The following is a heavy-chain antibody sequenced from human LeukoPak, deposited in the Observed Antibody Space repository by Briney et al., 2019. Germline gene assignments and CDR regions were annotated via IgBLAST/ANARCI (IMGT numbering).Heavy chain of an antibody. CDR1: GFTVSNNY. Sequence: PGGSLRLSCAASGFTVSNNYMSWVRQAPGKGLEWVSYTSSSVSTIYYADSVKGRFTISRDNAKKSLYLQMNSLRAEDTAVYYCALIGEYSSSWSFDYWGQGTLVTVSS. V-gene: IGHV3-11*01. J-gene: IGHJ4*02. CDR2: TSSSVSTI. D-gene: IGHD6-13*01. CDR3: ALIGEYSSSWSFDY.